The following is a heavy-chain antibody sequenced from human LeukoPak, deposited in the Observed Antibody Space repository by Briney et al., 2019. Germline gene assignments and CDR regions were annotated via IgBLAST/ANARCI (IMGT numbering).Heavy chain of an antibody. V-gene: IGHV1-2*02. J-gene: IGHJ5*02. CDR3: ARSERGYCSSTSCHNWFDP. Sequence: ASVKVSCKASGYTFTGYYIHWVRQAPGQGLERMGWINPNSGGTNYAQKFQGRVTMTRDTSISTAYMELSRLRSDDTAVYYCARSERGYCSSTSCHNWFDPWGQGTLVTVSS. CDR2: INPNSGGT. D-gene: IGHD2-2*01. CDR1: GYTFTGYY.